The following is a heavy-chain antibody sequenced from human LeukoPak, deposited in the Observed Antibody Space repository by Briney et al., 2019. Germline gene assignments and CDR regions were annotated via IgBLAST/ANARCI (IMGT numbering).Heavy chain of an antibody. V-gene: IGHV1-18*01. CDR3: ARDRRADFWSGYYP. CDR2: ISSYNDNT. D-gene: IGHD3-3*01. CDR1: GYTFSNYG. Sequence: ASVKVSCKASGYTFSNYGISWVRQAPGQGLEWMGWISSYNDNTNYAQKLQGRVTMTTDTSTSTAYMELRSLRSDDTAVYYCARDRRADFWSGYYPWGQGTLVTVSS. J-gene: IGHJ5*02.